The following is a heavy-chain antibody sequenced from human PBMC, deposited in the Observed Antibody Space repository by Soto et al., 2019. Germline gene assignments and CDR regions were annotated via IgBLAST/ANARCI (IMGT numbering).Heavy chain of an antibody. J-gene: IGHJ4*02. CDR1: GYTFTGYY. D-gene: IGHD1-26*01. Sequence: GASVKVSCKACGYTFTGYYMHWVRQAPGQGLEWMGWINPNSGGTNHAQKFQGRVTMTRDTSISTAYMELSRLRSDDTAVYYCARGGSYYTWTFDYWGQGTLVTVSS. V-gene: IGHV1-2*02. CDR2: INPNSGGT. CDR3: ARGGSYYTWTFDY.